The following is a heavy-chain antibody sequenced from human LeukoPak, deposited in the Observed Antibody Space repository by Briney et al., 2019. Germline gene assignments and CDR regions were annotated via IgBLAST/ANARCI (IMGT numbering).Heavy chain of an antibody. CDR2: IYTSGST. V-gene: IGHV4-61*02. CDR1: GGSISSGSYY. CDR3: TRDYGPDAFDI. J-gene: IGHJ3*02. D-gene: IGHD4-17*01. Sequence: TPSQTLSLTCTVSGGSISSGSYYWSWIRQPAGKGLEWIGRIYTSGSTNYNPSLKSRVTISVDTSKNQFSLKLSSVTAADTAVYYCTRDYGPDAFDIWGQGTMVTVSS.